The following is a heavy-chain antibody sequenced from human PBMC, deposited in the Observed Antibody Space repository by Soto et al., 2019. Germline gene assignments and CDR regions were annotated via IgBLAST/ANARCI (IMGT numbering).Heavy chain of an antibody. Sequence: QITLKESGPSLVKPTQTLTLTCSCSGFSISADGVGVGWIRQPPGKALEWLAILYWDGDKRYSPSLNSRITITKDTSRNHVVHTMHHFGHMDTVTYIFSLSRRSASSAGRNCYPFDSWGQGTLVTVSS. CDR2: LYWDGDK. CDR3: SLSRRSASSAGRNCYPFDS. D-gene: IGHD1-20*01. V-gene: IGHV2-5*02. CDR1: GFSISADGVG. J-gene: IGHJ4*02.